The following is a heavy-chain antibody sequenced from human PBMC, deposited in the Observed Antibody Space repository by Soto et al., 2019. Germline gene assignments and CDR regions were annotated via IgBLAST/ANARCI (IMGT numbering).Heavy chain of an antibody. V-gene: IGHV5-10-1*01. D-gene: IGHD3-22*01. CDR1: GYSFAGYW. CDR2: IDPSDSQT. J-gene: IGHJ4*02. Sequence: GESLKISCKGYGYSFAGYWITWVRQVPGKGLEWMGRIDPSDSQTYYSPSFRGHVTISAAKSITTVFLQWSSLRASDTAMYYCARQIYDSDSGPNFQYYFDSWGQGTLVTVSS. CDR3: ARQIYDSDSGPNFQYYFDS.